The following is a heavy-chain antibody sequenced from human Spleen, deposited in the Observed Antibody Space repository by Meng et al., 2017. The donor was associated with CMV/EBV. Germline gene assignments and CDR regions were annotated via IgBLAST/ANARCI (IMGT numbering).Heavy chain of an antibody. CDR1: GINFRINN. D-gene: IGHD2-2*02. J-gene: IGHJ6*02. Sequence: GESLKISCAASGINFRINNMNWVRQAPGKGLEWVAVISHHGGNKYFTDSVKGRFTISRDNSKNNLYLQMNTLRADDTAVYYCARAGPLTCSTSSCYTYYYYALDVWGQGTTVTVSS. CDR2: ISHHGGNK. CDR3: ARAGPLTCSTSSCYTYYYYALDV. V-gene: IGHV3-30-3*01.